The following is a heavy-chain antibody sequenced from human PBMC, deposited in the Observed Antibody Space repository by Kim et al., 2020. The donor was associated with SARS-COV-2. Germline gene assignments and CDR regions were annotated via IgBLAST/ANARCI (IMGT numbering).Heavy chain of an antibody. CDR3: ARGGGSSSSWVNWFDP. CDR2: INPNSGGT. J-gene: IGHJ5*02. Sequence: ASVKVSCKASGYTFTGYYMHWVRQAPGQGLEWMGWINPNSGGTNYAQKFQGRVTMTRDTSISTAYMELSRLRSDDTAVYYCARGGGSSSSWVNWFDPWGQGTLVTVSS. CDR1: GYTFTGYY. V-gene: IGHV1-2*02. D-gene: IGHD6-6*01.